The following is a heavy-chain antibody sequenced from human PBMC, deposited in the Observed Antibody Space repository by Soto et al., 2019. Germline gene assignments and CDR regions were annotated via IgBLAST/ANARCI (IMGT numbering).Heavy chain of an antibody. J-gene: IGHJ4*02. CDR1: GGSISSYY. CDR3: ARQSYSIGGWYFDY. D-gene: IGHD2-21*01. Sequence: PSETLSLTCTVSGGSISSYYWSWIRQPPGKGLEWIGYIYYSGSTNYNPSLKSRVTISVDTSKNQFSLKLSSVTAADTAVYYCARQSYSIGGWYFDYWGQGTLVTVSS. V-gene: IGHV4-59*08. CDR2: IYYSGST.